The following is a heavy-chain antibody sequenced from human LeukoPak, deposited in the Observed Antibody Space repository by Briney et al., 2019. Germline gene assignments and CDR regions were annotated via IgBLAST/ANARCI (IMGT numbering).Heavy chain of an antibody. V-gene: IGHV1-69*05. J-gene: IGHJ6*03. D-gene: IGHD2-21*01. CDR1: GGTFSSYA. CDR2: ILPIFGTA. CDR3: ARGRIVVVSSIGYYYYMDV. Sequence: SVKVSCKASGGTFSSYAISWVRQAPGQGLEWMGGILPIFGTANYAQKFQGRVTINTDESTSTAYMELSSLRSEDTAVYYCARGRIVVVSSIGYYYYMDVWGKGTTVTVSS.